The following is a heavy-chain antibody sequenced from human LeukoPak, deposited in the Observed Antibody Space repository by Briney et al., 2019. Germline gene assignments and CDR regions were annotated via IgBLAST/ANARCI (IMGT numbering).Heavy chain of an antibody. J-gene: IGHJ3*02. CDR1: GFTFSSYA. CDR3: AKEGYYDSSGYYFDAFDI. CDR2: ISGSGGST. Sequence: PGGSLRLSCAASGFTFSSYAMSWVRQAPGKGRDGVSAISGSGGSTYYADSVKGRFNISRDNSKNTLYLQMNSLRAEDTAVYYCAKEGYYDSSGYYFDAFDIWGQGTMVTVSS. V-gene: IGHV3-23*01. D-gene: IGHD3-22*01.